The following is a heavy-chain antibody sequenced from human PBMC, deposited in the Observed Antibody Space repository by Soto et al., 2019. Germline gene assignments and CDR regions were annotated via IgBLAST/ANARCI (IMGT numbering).Heavy chain of an antibody. CDR3: ERDMGGGGGY. J-gene: IGHJ4*02. D-gene: IGHD3-16*01. V-gene: IGHV3-74*01. CDR2: INEDGSTI. CDR1: GFTFSSYW. Sequence: EVQLVESGGGLVQPGGSLRLSCAASGFTFSSYWMHWVRQAPGKGLVWVSRINEDGSTINYADSVKGRFTISRDNAKNWLYREMNGRGAGDTAVYSCERDMGGGGGYWGQGTLVTVSS.